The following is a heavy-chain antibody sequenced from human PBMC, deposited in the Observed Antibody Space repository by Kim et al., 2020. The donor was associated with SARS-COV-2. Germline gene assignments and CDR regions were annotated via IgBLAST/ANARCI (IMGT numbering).Heavy chain of an antibody. V-gene: IGHV6-1*01. CDR3: AREDGSGSTFDY. J-gene: IGHJ4*02. Sequence: DYAVSVKSRITINPDTSKNQFSLQLNSVNPEDTAVYYCAREDGSGSTFDYWGQGTLVTVSS. D-gene: IGHD3-10*01.